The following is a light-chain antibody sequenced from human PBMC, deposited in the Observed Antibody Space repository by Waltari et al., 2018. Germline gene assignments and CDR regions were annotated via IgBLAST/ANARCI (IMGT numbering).Light chain of an antibody. CDR2: YDH. CDR1: NIESKS. CDR3: QVWDANTDPGV. J-gene: IGLJ1*01. Sequence: SYVLTQPPSVSVAPGETARITCGGNNIESKSVHWYRQRPGQATVVVISYDHDRAAGIAWRFSGTKSGNTATLTISRVEAGDEADYYCQVWDANTDPGVFGTGTEVTVL. V-gene: IGLV3-21*01.